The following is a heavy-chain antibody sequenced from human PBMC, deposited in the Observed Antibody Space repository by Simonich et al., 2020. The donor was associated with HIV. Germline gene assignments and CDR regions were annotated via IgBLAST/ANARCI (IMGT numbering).Heavy chain of an antibody. CDR2: ISPRFATS. CDR1: GGTFSSYV. Sequence: QVQLVQSGAEVKKPGSSVKVSCKASGGTFSSYVINWVRQAPGQGLEWMGGISPRFATSNYAQKFQGRVTITADESTSTAYMELSSLRSEDTAVYYCARGGYSNPYYFDYWGQGTLVTVSS. CDR3: ARGGYSNPYYFDY. D-gene: IGHD5-12*01. J-gene: IGHJ4*02. V-gene: IGHV1-69*13.